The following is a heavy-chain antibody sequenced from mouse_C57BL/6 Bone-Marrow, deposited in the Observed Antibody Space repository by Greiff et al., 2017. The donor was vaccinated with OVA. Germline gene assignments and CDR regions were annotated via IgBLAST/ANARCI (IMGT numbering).Heavy chain of an antibody. CDR2: IYPRSGNT. Sequence: QVQLQQSGAELARPGASVKLSCKASGYTFTSYGISWVKQRTGQGLEWIGEIYPRSGNTYYNEKFKGKATLTADKSSSTAYMELRSLTSEDSAVYVCARAYYYGSSYIYYFDDWGQGTTLTVAS. J-gene: IGHJ2*01. V-gene: IGHV1-81*01. CDR3: ARAYYYGSSYIYYFDD. D-gene: IGHD1-1*01. CDR1: GYTFTSYG.